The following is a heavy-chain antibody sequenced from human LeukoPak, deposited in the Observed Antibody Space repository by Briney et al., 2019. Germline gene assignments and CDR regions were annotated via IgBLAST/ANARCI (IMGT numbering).Heavy chain of an antibody. CDR1: GFTFSNYG. CDR3: TTPYYYDSSGPYSEIDY. V-gene: IGHV3-15*01. J-gene: IGHJ4*02. D-gene: IGHD3-22*01. CDR2: IKSKTDGGTT. Sequence: GGSLRLSCAASGFTFSNYGMHWVRQAPGKGLEWVGRIKSKTDGGTTDYAAPVKGRFTISRDDSKNTLYLQMNSLKTEDTAVYYCTTPYYYDSSGPYSEIDYWGQGTLVTVSS.